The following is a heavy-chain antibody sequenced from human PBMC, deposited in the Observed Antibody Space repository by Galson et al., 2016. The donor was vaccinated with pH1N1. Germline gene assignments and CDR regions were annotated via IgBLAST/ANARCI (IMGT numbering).Heavy chain of an antibody. CDR2: TYYRSKWYN. Sequence: CAISGDSVSSNSATWNWIRQSPSRGLEWLGRTYYRSKWYNDYAESVKSRIIISPDTSKNQLSLQLNSVTPADTAVYYCARGVIDYDVWSGYQGHAAFGIWGQGTMVIVSS. CDR3: ARGVIDYDVWSGYQGHAAFGI. CDR1: GDSVSSNSAT. D-gene: IGHD3-3*01. J-gene: IGHJ3*02. V-gene: IGHV6-1*01.